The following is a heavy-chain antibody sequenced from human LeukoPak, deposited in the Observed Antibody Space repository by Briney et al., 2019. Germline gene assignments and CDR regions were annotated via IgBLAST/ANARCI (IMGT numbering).Heavy chain of an antibody. CDR3: ARVRPSGYGYRVYYCYMDV. Sequence: GASVKVSCKVSGYTLTELSMHWVRQAPGKGLEWMGGFDPEDGETIYAQKFQGRVTMTEDTSTDTAYMELSSLRSEDTAVYYCARVRPSGYGYRVYYCYMDVWGKGTTVTVSS. V-gene: IGHV1-24*01. D-gene: IGHD5-18*01. CDR1: GYTLTELS. J-gene: IGHJ6*03. CDR2: FDPEDGET.